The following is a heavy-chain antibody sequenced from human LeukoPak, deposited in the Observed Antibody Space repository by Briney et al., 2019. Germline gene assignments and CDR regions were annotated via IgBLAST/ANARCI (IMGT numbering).Heavy chain of an antibody. J-gene: IGHJ5*02. Sequence: PGGSLRLSCAASGFTFSSYGMHWVRQAPGKGLEWVAVIWYDGSNKYYADSVKGRFTISRDNAKNSLYLQMNSLRAEDTAVYYCAREGLDPWGQGTLVTVSS. V-gene: IGHV3-33*01. CDR3: AREGLDP. CDR2: IWYDGSNK. CDR1: GFTFSSYG.